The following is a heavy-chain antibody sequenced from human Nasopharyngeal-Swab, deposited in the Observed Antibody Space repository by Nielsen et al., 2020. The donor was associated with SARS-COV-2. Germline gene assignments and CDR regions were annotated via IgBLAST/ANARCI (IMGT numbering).Heavy chain of an antibody. Sequence: GGSLRLSCAASGFSISDHTMHWVRQAPGKGLEWLAVMTYDGKSEFYADSVKGRFTISRDISKNTVYLQMNSLRAEDTAMYYCAREGPDYWGQGTLVTVSS. V-gene: IGHV3-30*04. J-gene: IGHJ4*02. CDR2: MTYDGKSE. CDR1: GFSISDHT. CDR3: AREGPDY.